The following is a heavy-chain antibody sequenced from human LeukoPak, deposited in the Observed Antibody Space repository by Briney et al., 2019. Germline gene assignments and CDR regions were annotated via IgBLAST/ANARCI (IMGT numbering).Heavy chain of an antibody. J-gene: IGHJ4*02. CDR3: ARDRRGYGYYDSSGYSLDY. CDR2: ISAYNGNT. Sequence: GASVKVSCKASGYTFTSYGISWVRQAPGQGLEWMGWISAYNGNTNYAQKLQGRVTMTTDTSASTAYMELRSLRSDDTAVYYCARDRRGYGYYDSSGYSLDYWGQGTLVTVSS. D-gene: IGHD3-22*01. CDR1: GYTFTSYG. V-gene: IGHV1-18*01.